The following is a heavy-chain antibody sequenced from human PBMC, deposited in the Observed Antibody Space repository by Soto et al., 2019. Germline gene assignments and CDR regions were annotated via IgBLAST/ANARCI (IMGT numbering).Heavy chain of an antibody. Sequence: SGPTLVNPTRTLTLSCTFCGFSLSTSGVGVGWIRQPPAKALEWRALIYWDDDKRYSPSLKSRLTITKDTSKNQVVLTMTNMDPVDTATYYCAHRLIPDYFSTTAPLDAFDIWGQGTMVTLSS. CDR1: GFSLSTSGVG. J-gene: IGHJ3*02. CDR3: AHRLIPDYFSTTAPLDAFDI. D-gene: IGHD3-16*01. V-gene: IGHV2-5*02. CDR2: IYWDDDK.